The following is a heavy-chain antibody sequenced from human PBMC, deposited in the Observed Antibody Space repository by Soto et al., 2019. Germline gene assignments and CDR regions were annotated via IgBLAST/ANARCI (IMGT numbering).Heavy chain of an antibody. J-gene: IGHJ4*02. D-gene: IGHD2-15*01. CDR1: GGSVSNYY. Sequence: QVQLQESGPGLVKPSETLSLTCSVSGGSVSNYYWSWFRQPAGKGLEWIGRIYTGGSTNYNPSLTSRVTLSVDTSKTQFSLRLTSVTAADTAVYYCARANVGPPGGGSWTMPFDFWGQGTLVTVSS. CDR3: ARANVGPPGGGSWTMPFDF. CDR2: IYTGGST. V-gene: IGHV4-4*07.